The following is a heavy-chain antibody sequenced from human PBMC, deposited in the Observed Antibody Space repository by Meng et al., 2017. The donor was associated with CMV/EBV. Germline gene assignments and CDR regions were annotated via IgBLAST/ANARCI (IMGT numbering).Heavy chain of an antibody. CDR2: INSDGSST. CDR3: AKDYYYYAMDV. Sequence: GESLKISCVGSGFIFSDYYMSWIRQAPGKGLVWVSRINSDGSSTSYADSVKGRFTISRDNAKNTLYLQMNSLRAEDTAVYYCAKDYYYYAMDVWGLGSTVTVSS. J-gene: IGHJ6*02. V-gene: IGHV3-74*01. CDR1: GFIFSDYY.